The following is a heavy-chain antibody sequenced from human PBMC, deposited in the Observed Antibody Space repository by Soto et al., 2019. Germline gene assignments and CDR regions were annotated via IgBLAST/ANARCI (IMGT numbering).Heavy chain of an antibody. V-gene: IGHV1-69*01. Sequence: QVQLVQSGAEGKRLGPPLKFSCKASGGPLTIIVLIWGRQPLGHGLKWLGGIIPALGRPNYAQKFQGRVTITADDSTSTAYMELSSLRYDDTAIYYCARGATPYCGGDCYFDFWGQGTLVTVSS. CDR2: IIPALGRP. CDR1: GGPLTIIV. J-gene: IGHJ4*02. D-gene: IGHD2-21*02. CDR3: ARGATPYCGGDCYFDF.